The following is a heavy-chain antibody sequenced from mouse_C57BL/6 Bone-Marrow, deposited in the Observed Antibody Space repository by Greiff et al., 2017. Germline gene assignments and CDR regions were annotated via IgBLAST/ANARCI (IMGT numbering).Heavy chain of an antibody. CDR2: INPNNGGT. V-gene: IGHV1-18*01. CDR1: GYTFTDYN. J-gene: IGHJ4*01. CDR3: ARLGQLRTLYDAMDY. Sequence: VQLQQSGPELVKPGASVKIPCKASGYTFTDYNMDWVKQSHGKSLEWIGDINPNNGGTIYNQKFKGKATLTVDKSSSTAYMELRSLTSEDTAVYYGARLGQLRTLYDAMDYWGQGTSVTVSS. D-gene: IGHD3-2*02.